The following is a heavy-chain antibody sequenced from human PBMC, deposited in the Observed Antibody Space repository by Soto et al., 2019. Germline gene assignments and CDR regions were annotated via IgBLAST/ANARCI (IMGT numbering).Heavy chain of an antibody. CDR2: ISSSSSYI. Sequence: EVQLVESGGGLVKPGGSLRLSCAASGFTFSSYSMNWVRQAPGKGLEWVSSISSSSSYIYYADSVKGRFTISRDNAKNSLYLQMNSLRAEDTAVYCCARGLGSSARYYYYGMDVWGQGTTVTVSS. J-gene: IGHJ6*02. V-gene: IGHV3-21*01. CDR3: ARGLGSSARYYYYGMDV. D-gene: IGHD6-13*01. CDR1: GFTFSSYS.